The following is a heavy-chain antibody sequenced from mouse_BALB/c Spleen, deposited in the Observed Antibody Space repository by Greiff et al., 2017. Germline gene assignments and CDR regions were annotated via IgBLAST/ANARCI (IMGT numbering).Heavy chain of an antibody. V-gene: IGHV5-17*02. CDR3: ARSRDYGSSYWYFDV. D-gene: IGHD1-1*01. Sequence: DVQLVESGGGLVQPGGSRKLSCAASGFTFSSFGMHWVRQAPEKGLEWVAYISSGSSTIYYADTVKGRFTISRDNPKNTLFLQMTSLRSEDTAMYYCARSRDYGSSYWYFDVWGAGTTVTVSS. J-gene: IGHJ1*01. CDR1: GFTFSSFG. CDR2: ISSGSSTI.